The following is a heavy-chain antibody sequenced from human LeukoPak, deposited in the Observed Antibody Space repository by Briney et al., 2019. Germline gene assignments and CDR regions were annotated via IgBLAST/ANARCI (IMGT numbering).Heavy chain of an antibody. CDR3: AKQGGSGDYFNEDPFDY. D-gene: IGHD3-10*01. V-gene: IGHV4-39*01. J-gene: IGHJ4*02. Sequence: PSETLSLTCTVSGGSIRFSTYYWGWIRQPPGKGLEWIESISNSGTTYYNSSLKSRVIVFIDTSKNQFSLKLSSVTTADTAVYCCAKQGGSGDYFNEDPFDYWGQGTLVTVSS. CDR2: ISNSGTT. CDR1: GGSIRFSTYY.